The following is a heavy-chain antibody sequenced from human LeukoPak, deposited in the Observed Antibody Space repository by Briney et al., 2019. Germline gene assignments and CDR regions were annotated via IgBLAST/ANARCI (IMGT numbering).Heavy chain of an antibody. Sequence: RGSLRLSCAASGFTFSSYAMHWVRQAPGKGLEWVAVISYDGSNKYYADSVKGRFTISRDNAENTLYLQMNTLRADDTAVYYCAREKQQRGFDYWGQGTLVTVSS. D-gene: IGHD6-13*01. CDR2: ISYDGSNK. CDR3: AREKQQRGFDY. CDR1: GFTFSSYA. V-gene: IGHV3-30-3*01. J-gene: IGHJ4*02.